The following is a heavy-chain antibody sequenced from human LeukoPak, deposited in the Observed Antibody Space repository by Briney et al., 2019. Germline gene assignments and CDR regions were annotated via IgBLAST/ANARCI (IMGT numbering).Heavy chain of an antibody. D-gene: IGHD5-18*01. V-gene: IGHV3-21*01. Sequence: PGGSLRLSCAASGFTFSNFNMNWVRQAPGKGLEWVSFISSSSNYIYYADSVKGRFTVSRDNAKISLYLQTNSLRAEDTAVYYCARVQDGYSIAWGQGTLVTVSS. CDR2: ISSSSNYI. CDR1: GFTFSNFN. J-gene: IGHJ5*02. CDR3: ARVQDGYSIA.